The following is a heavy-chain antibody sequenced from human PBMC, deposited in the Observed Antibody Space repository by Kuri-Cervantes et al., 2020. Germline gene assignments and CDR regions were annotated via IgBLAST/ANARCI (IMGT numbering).Heavy chain of an antibody. J-gene: IGHJ4*02. CDR3: ARDGNGDYVFGRV. Sequence: SQTLSLTCAVYGESFSRHYWTWIRQSPGKGLEWIGEINHSGSSNYNPSLKNRLTISLDMSKNQFSLKLSSVTAADTAVYYCARDGNGDYVFGRVWGQGTLVTVSS. CDR1: GESFSRHY. V-gene: IGHV4-34*01. CDR2: INHSGSS. D-gene: IGHD4-17*01.